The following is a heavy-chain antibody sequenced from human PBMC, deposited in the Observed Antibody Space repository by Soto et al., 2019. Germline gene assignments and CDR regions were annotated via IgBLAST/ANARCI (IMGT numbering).Heavy chain of an antibody. CDR1: GFIFIDYD. D-gene: IGHD6-19*01. J-gene: IGHJ4*02. Sequence: EVQLLESGVGLVQPGGSLRLSCAASGFIFIDYDMNWVRQAPGKGLEWVSTINRSGGGTYHADCVKGRFTISRDNSKNTLYLQMNSLRVEDTAVYYCARTVAGDNWGQGTLVTVSS. V-gene: IGHV3-23*01. CDR2: INRSGGGT. CDR3: ARTVAGDN.